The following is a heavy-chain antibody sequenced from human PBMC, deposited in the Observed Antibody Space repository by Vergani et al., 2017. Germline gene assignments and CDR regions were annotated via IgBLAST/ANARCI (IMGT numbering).Heavy chain of an antibody. D-gene: IGHD5-12*01. V-gene: IGHV3-48*03. Sequence: EVQLVESGGGLVQPGGSLRLSCAASGFTFSSYEMNWVRQAPGKGLEWVSYISSSDSTIYYADSVKGRFTISRDNAKNSLYLQMNSLRAEDTAVYYCARDLRGYSGYAYYCDYWGQGTLVTVSS. CDR2: ISSSDSTI. CDR1: GFTFSSYE. J-gene: IGHJ4*02. CDR3: ARDLRGYSGYAYYCDY.